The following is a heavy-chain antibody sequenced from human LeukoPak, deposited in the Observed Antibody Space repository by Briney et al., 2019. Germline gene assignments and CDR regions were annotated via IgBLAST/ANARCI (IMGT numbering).Heavy chain of an antibody. CDR1: GFTFSSYG. J-gene: IGHJ4*02. D-gene: IGHD1-26*01. CDR2: ISYDGSNK. CDR3: AKDSTGGIVGATVY. V-gene: IGHV3-30*18. Sequence: GGSLRLSCAASGFTFSSYGMHWVRQAPGKGLEGVAVISYDGSNKYYADSVKGRFTISRDNSKNTLYLQMNSLRAEDTAVYYCAKDSTGGIVGATVYWGQGTLVTVSS.